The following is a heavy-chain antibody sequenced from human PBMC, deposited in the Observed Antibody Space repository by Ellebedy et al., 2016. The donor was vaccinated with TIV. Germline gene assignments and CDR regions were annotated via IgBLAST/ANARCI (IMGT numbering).Heavy chain of an antibody. Sequence: SETLSLXXTVSGGSISSDYWSWIRQPPGKGLEWIAYISYSGSTNYNPSLNSRVTTSIDTSKNQLSLRLTSVTAADTAVYYCARVLGTTQNSGPFWWDFDPWGQGTLVTVSS. D-gene: IGHD1-26*01. J-gene: IGHJ5*02. V-gene: IGHV4-59*01. CDR2: ISYSGST. CDR3: ARVLGTTQNSGPFWWDFDP. CDR1: GGSISSDY.